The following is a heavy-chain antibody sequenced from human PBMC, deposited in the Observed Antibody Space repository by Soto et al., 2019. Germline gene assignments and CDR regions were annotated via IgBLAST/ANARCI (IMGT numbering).Heavy chain of an antibody. V-gene: IGHV1-18*01. Sequence: ASVKVSCKASGYTFTSYGISWVRQAPGQGLEWMGWISAYNGNTNYAQKLQGRVTMTTDTSTSTAYMELRSLRSDDTAVYYCARGTYYDFWSGYRRLDYWGQGTLVTVSS. CDR1: GYTFTSYG. CDR2: ISAYNGNT. J-gene: IGHJ4*02. CDR3: ARGTYYDFWSGYRRLDY. D-gene: IGHD3-3*01.